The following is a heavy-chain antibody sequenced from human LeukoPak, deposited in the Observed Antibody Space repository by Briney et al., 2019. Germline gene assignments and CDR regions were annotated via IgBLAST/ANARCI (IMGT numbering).Heavy chain of an antibody. J-gene: IGHJ4*02. CDR3: AREEAMDPQTSFDY. D-gene: IGHD5-18*01. V-gene: IGHV3-21*01. Sequence: AGGSLRLSCAASGFTFSSYSMNWVRQAPGKGLEWVSSISSSSSYIYYADSVKGRFTISRDNAKNSLYLQMNSLRAEDTAVYYCAREEAMDPQTSFDYWGQGTLVTVSS. CDR2: ISSSSSYI. CDR1: GFTFSSYS.